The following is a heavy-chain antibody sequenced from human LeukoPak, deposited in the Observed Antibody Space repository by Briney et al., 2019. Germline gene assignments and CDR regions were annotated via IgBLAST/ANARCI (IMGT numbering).Heavy chain of an antibody. J-gene: IGHJ3*02. D-gene: IGHD2-21*02. CDR1: GFTFSSYA. Sequence: GGSLRLSCAASGFTFSSYAMSWVRQAPGKGLEWVSAVSGSGGSTYYADCVKGRFTISRDNTKNTLYLQMNSLRAEDTAVYYCATRHIVVVTNAFDIWGQGTMVTVSS. CDR2: VSGSGGST. V-gene: IGHV3-23*01. CDR3: ATRHIVVVTNAFDI.